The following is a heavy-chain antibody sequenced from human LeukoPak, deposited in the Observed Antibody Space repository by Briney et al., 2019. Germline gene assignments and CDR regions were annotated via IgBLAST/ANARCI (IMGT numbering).Heavy chain of an antibody. V-gene: IGHV3-53*01. J-gene: IGHJ6*03. CDR3: ARENHYYMDV. CDR1: GFTVSSNY. CDR2: IYSGGDT. Sequence: PGGSLRLSCAASGFTVSSNYMNWVRQAPGKGLEWVSVIYSGGDTYYADSVKGRFTISRDDSKNTLYLQMNSLRAEDTAVYYCARENHYYMDVWGKGTTVTVSS. D-gene: IGHD1-14*01.